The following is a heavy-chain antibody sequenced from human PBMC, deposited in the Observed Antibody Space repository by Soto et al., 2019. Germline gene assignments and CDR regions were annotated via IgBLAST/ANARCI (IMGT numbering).Heavy chain of an antibody. CDR1: GGSFSGYY. J-gene: IGHJ4*02. CDR2: INHSGST. Sequence: VQLQQWGAGLLKPSETLSLTCAVYGGSFSGYYWSWIRQPPGKGLEWIGEINHSGSTNYNPSLKSRVTISVDTSKNQFSLKLSSVTAADTAVYYCARGRRILLWFGELLPFDYWGQGTLVTVSS. V-gene: IGHV4-34*01. D-gene: IGHD3-10*01. CDR3: ARGRRILLWFGELLPFDY.